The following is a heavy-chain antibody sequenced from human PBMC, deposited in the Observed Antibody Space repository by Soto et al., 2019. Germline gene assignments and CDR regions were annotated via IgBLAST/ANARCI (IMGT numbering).Heavy chain of an antibody. CDR1: GGTFSSYA. Sequence: SVKVSSKASGGTFSSYAISWVRQPPAQGLEWMGGIIPIFGTANYAQKFQGRVTITADEPTSTAYMELCSLRSEDTAVYYCAREVEGDEGAGSSTYGMDVWGQGTTVTVSS. CDR3: AREVEGDEGAGSSTYGMDV. CDR2: IIPIFGTA. J-gene: IGHJ6*02. V-gene: IGHV1-69*13. D-gene: IGHD3-10*01.